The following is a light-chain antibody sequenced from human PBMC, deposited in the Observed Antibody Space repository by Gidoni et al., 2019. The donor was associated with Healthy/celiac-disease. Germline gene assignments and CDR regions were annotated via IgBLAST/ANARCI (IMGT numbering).Light chain of an antibody. CDR3: QQGYSTPT. CDR2: AAS. J-gene: IGKJ5*01. CDR1: QSISSS. Sequence: DVQMTQSPSSLSAAVGDRVTITCPASQSISSSLNWYQQKPGKAPRLLIYAASSLQSGVPSRFSGSGSGTDFTLTISSLQPEDFATYYCQQGYSTPTFGQGTRLEIK. V-gene: IGKV1-39*01.